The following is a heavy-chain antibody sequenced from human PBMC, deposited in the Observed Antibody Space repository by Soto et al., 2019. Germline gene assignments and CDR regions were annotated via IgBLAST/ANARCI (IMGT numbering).Heavy chain of an antibody. CDR2: IYHSGST. D-gene: IGHD1-1*01. J-gene: IGHJ5*01. Sequence: PSETLSLTCTVSGGSISSGAYSWSWIRQPQGKGLEWIGYIYHSGSTYYIPSLRSRVTISMDRTKNQFSLHLNSVTAGDTAVYFCPRDRYNDNWHGLIDSWGQGTLVTVSS. V-gene: IGHV4-30-2*01. CDR3: PRDRYNDNWHGLIDS. CDR1: GGSISSGAYS.